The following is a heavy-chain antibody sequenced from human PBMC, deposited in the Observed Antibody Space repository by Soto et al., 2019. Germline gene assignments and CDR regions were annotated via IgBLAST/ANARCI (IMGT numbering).Heavy chain of an antibody. V-gene: IGHV1-3*01. CDR1: GYTFTDFA. J-gene: IGHJ4*02. Sequence: QARLVQSGAEAKQPGASVRVSCKASGYTFTDFALHWVRQAPGQGLEWMGWINVGNGNTGYSRKFQGRVTNDRDMSATTAYIEVTTLTSEDTAIYSCAREVAHYAPFDLWGQGTLVTVSS. CDR3: AREVAHYAPFDL. CDR2: INVGNGNT. D-gene: IGHD3-16*01.